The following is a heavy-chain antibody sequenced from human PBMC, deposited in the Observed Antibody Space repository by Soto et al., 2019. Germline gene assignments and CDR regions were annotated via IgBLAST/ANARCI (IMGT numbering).Heavy chain of an antibody. V-gene: IGHV1-69*13. Sequence: ASVKVSCKASGGTFSSYAISWVRQAPGQGLEWMGGIIPIFGTANYAQKFQGRVTITADESTSTAYMELSSLRSEDTAVYYCARPGDYDFWSGPNYGMDVWGQGTTVTVSS. CDR1: GGTFSSYA. D-gene: IGHD3-3*01. CDR3: ARPGDYDFWSGPNYGMDV. J-gene: IGHJ6*02. CDR2: IIPIFGTA.